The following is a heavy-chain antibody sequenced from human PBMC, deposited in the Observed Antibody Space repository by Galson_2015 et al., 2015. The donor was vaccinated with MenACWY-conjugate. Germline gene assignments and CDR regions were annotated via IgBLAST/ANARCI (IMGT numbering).Heavy chain of an antibody. V-gene: IGHV3-74*01. Sequence: SLRLSCAASGFTFNTHWMNWVRQAPGKGLVWASRINGDGSSISYADSVKGRFTISRDNAKNTLYLQMNSLRAEDTAVYYCVRKDNLGANCFDPWGQGSLVTVSS. CDR1: GFTFNTHW. D-gene: IGHD1-14*01. CDR3: VRKDNLGANCFDP. CDR2: INGDGSSI. J-gene: IGHJ5*02.